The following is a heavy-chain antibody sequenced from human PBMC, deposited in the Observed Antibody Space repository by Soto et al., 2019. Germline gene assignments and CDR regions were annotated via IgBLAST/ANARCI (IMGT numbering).Heavy chain of an antibody. D-gene: IGHD2-15*01. V-gene: IGHV2-5*02. CDR1: GFSLTDGLA. Sequence: QITLRESGPAFVEPTETLTLTCTFSGFSLTDGLAVGWIRQPPGEALEWLALIYWDDDKRFSPSLRSRLSITKDTSQNQVVLTMTNVGPVDTATYYCVYNTMRSCSGGSCYHYWGQGTLVTVSS. J-gene: IGHJ4*02. CDR3: VYNTMRSCSGGSCYHY. CDR2: IYWDDDK.